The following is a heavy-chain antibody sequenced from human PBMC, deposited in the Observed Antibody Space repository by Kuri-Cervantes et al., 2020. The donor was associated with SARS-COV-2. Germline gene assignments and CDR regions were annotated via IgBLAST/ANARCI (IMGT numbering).Heavy chain of an antibody. Sequence: SVKVSCKASGGTFSSYAISWVRQAPGQGLEWMGGIIPIFGTANYAQKFQGRVTITADKSTSTAYMELSSLRSEDTAVYYCARDEGYSGCSSGCDYWGQGTLVTVSS. D-gene: IGHD1-26*01. J-gene: IGHJ4*02. CDR3: ARDEGYSGCSSGCDY. CDR2: IIPIFGTA. V-gene: IGHV1-69*06. CDR1: GGTFSSYA.